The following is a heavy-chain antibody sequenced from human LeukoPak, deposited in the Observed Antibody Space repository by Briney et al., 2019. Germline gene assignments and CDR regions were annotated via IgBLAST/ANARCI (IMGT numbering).Heavy chain of an antibody. CDR3: ARQMTIIRGFNY. CDR1: GYSISSGYY. J-gene: IGHJ4*02. CDR2: IHHSGNT. V-gene: IGHV4-38-2*02. Sequence: PSETLSLTCTVSGYSISSGYYWGWIRQPPGKGLEWIGSIHHSGNTYYNPSKNQFSLKLSSVTAAETAVYYCARQMTIIRGFNYWGQGTLVTVSS. D-gene: IGHD5-24*01.